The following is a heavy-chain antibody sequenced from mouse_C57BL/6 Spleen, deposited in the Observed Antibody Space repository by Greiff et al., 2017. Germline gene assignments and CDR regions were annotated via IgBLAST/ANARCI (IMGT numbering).Heavy chain of an antibody. Sequence: VKLQASGAELVRPGASVKLSCTASGFNIKDDYMHWVKQRPEQGLEWIGWIDPENGDTEYASKFQGKATITADTSSNTAYLQLSSLTSEDTAVDYCTIYGNYGRYWGQGTTLTVSS. D-gene: IGHD2-1*01. J-gene: IGHJ2*01. CDR1: GFNIKDDY. CDR3: TIYGNYGRY. V-gene: IGHV14-4*01. CDR2: IDPENGDT.